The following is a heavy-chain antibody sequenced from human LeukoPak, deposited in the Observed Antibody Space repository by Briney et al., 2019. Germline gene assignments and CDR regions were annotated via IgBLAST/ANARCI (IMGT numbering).Heavy chain of an antibody. D-gene: IGHD3-9*01. CDR2: VDPRSGIT. CDR3: ATDNYGMLDY. V-gene: IGHV1-2*02. CDR1: GYTFTDYD. Sequence: ASVKVSCKASGYTFTDYDIHWVRRAPGQGLEWMGWVDPRSGITKCTQKFQGRVTMTRDTSINTVYVDLSGLTFDDTAVYYCATDNYGMLDYWGQGTLVTVSS. J-gene: IGHJ4*02.